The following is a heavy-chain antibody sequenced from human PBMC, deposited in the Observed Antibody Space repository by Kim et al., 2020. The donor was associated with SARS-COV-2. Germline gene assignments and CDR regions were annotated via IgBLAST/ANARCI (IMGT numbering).Heavy chain of an antibody. CDR3: AREGHEGGYLT. D-gene: IGHD3-22*01. J-gene: IGHJ3*01. Sequence: NKRHARKFRGRLTLTRDTSASTAYMELNSLRSEDTAVYYCAREGHEGGYLTWGQGTMVTVSS. V-gene: IGHV1-3*01. CDR2: NK.